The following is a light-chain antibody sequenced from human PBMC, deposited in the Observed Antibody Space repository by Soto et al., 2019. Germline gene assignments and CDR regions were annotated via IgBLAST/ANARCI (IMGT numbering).Light chain of an antibody. Sequence: EIVLTQSPGTLSLSPGERATLSCRASQSVSSSYLAWYQKKAGQAPRLLIYGASSRATGIPDRFSGSGSGTGFTLTISRLEPEDFAVYYCQQYGSTPYTFGQGTKLEIK. CDR3: QQYGSTPYT. J-gene: IGKJ2*01. CDR2: GAS. V-gene: IGKV3-20*01. CDR1: QSVSSSY.